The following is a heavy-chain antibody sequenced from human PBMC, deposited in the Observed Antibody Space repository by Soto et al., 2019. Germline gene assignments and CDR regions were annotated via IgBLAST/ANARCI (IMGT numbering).Heavy chain of an antibody. CDR3: ARALGEIAGVTTSPCWFDP. Sequence: SVKVSCKASGGTFSSYAISWVRQAPGQGLEWMGGIIPIFGTANYAQKFQGRVTITADKSTSTAYMELSSLRSEDTAVYYCARALGEIAGVTTSPCWFDPWGQGTLVTVSS. CDR1: GGTFSSYA. D-gene: IGHD2-21*02. CDR2: IIPIFGTA. V-gene: IGHV1-69*06. J-gene: IGHJ5*02.